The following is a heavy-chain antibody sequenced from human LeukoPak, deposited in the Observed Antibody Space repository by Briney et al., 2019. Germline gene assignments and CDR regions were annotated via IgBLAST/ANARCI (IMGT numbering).Heavy chain of an antibody. CDR2: ISSSSSYI. V-gene: IGHV3-21*01. CDR1: GFTLSSYS. D-gene: IGHD6-19*01. J-gene: IGHJ4*02. Sequence: PGGSLTLSCAASGFTLSSYSINWLRQAPGKGREGVSSISSSSSYIYYADSVKGRFTISRDNAKNSLYLQMNSLRAEDTAVYYCARDQVSVAGTGIDYWGQGTLVTVSS. CDR3: ARDQVSVAGTGIDY.